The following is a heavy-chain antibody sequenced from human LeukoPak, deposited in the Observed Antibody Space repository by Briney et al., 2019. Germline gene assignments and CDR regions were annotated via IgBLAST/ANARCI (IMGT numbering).Heavy chain of an antibody. D-gene: IGHD3-16*02. V-gene: IGHV3-48*03. J-gene: IGHJ4*02. CDR1: GFSFSSYE. CDR3: ARQIYDYIWGTYRGRGSYFDF. CDR2: ISTGGSTI. Sequence: PGGSLRLSCAASGFSFSSYEMNWVRQAPGKGLEWVSYISTGGSTIYYGDSVKGRFTVSRDNAKKSLYLQMNSLRAEDTAVYCCARQIYDYIWGTYRGRGSYFDFWGQGTLVTVSS.